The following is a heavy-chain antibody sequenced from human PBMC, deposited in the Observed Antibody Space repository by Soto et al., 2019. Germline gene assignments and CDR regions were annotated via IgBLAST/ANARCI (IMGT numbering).Heavy chain of an antibody. Sequence: SGPTLVNPTQTLTLTCTFSGFSLSTSGMRVSWIRQPPGKALEWLARIDWDDDKFYSTSLETRLTISKDTSKNQVVLTMTNMDPVDTATYFCARMGYYDSSGSRGYYFDFGGQGTLVTVS. V-gene: IGHV2-70*04. CDR1: GFSLSTSGMR. CDR3: ARMGYYDSSGSRGYYFDF. D-gene: IGHD3-22*01. J-gene: IGHJ4*02. CDR2: IDWDDDK.